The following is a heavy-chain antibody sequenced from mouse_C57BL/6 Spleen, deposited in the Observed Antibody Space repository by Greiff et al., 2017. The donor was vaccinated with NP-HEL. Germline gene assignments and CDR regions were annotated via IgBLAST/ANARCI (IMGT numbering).Heavy chain of an antibody. CDR3: ARREGDYYWYFDV. Sequence: QVQLQQPGAELVMPGASVKLSCKASGYTFTSYWMHWVKQRPGQGLEWIGEIDPSDSYTNYNQKFKGKSTLTVDKSSSTAYMQLSSLTSEDSAVYYCARREGDYYWYFDVWGTGTTVTVSS. J-gene: IGHJ1*03. V-gene: IGHV1-69*01. CDR2: IDPSDSYT. D-gene: IGHD2-4*01. CDR1: GYTFTSYW.